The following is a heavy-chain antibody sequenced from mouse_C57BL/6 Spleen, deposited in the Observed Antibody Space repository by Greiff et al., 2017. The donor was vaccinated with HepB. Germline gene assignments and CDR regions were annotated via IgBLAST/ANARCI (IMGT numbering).Heavy chain of an antibody. CDR3: ARSMVRGAWFAY. D-gene: IGHD2-3*01. J-gene: IGHJ3*01. CDR2: IDPSDSET. CDR1: GYTFTSYW. Sequence: QVQLQQPGAELVRPGSSVKLSCKASGYTFTSYWMHWVKQRPIQGLEWIGNIDPSDSETHYNQKFKDKATLTVDKSSSTANMQLSSLTSEDSAVYYCARSMVRGAWFAYWGQGTLVTVSA. V-gene: IGHV1-52*01.